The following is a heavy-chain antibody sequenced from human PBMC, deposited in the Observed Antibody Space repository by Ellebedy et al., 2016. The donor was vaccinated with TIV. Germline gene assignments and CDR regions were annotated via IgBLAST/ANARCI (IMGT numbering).Heavy chain of an antibody. V-gene: IGHV3-13*01. J-gene: IGHJ6*02. CDR2: IGTAGDT. CDR1: GFTFSSYD. Sequence: GGSLRLSXAASGFTFSSYDMHWVRQATGKGLEWVSAIGTAGDTYYPGSVKGRFTISRENAKNSLYLQMNSLRAEDTAVYYCARAGIAARPRGMDVWGQGTTVTVSS. CDR3: ARAGIAARPRGMDV. D-gene: IGHD6-6*01.